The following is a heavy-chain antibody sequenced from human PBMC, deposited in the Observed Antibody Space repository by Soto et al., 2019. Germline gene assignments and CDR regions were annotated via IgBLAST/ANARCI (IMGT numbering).Heavy chain of an antibody. CDR1: GFTFSSYA. Sequence: QVQLVESGGGVVQPGRSLRLSCAASGFTFSSYAMHWVRQAPGKGLEWVAVISYDGSNKYYADSVKDRFTISRDNSKNMLYLQMNSLRAEDTSVYYCARLMLAYCGGDCYSWSYYYYGMDVWGQGTTVTVSS. J-gene: IGHJ6*02. D-gene: IGHD2-21*02. V-gene: IGHV3-30-3*01. CDR3: ARLMLAYCGGDCYSWSYYYYGMDV. CDR2: ISYDGSNK.